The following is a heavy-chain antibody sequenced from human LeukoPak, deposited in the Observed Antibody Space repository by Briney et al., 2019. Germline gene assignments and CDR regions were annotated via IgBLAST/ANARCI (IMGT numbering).Heavy chain of an antibody. CDR1: GFTVSSNY. CDR3: ALLPATYYYDSSGPGAPS. J-gene: IGHJ4*02. CDR2: IYSGGST. Sequence: GGSLRLSCAASGFTVSSNYMSWVRQAPGKGLEWVSVIYSGGSTYYADSVKGRFTISRDNSKNTLYLQMNSLRAEDTAVYYCALLPATYYYDSSGPGAPSWGQGTLVTVSS. V-gene: IGHV3-53*05. D-gene: IGHD3-22*01.